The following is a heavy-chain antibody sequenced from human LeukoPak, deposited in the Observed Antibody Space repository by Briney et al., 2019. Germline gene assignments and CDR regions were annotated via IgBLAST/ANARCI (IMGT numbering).Heavy chain of an antibody. D-gene: IGHD6-13*01. CDR2: IIPIFGTA. J-gene: IGHJ5*02. Sequence: SVKVSCKASGGTFSSYAISWVRQAPGQGLEWMGGIIPIFGTANYAQKFQGRVTITADESTSTAYMELSSLRSEDTAVYYCAREVRQLVNWFDPWGQGTLVTVSS. CDR3: AREVRQLVNWFDP. CDR1: GGTFSSYA. V-gene: IGHV1-69*13.